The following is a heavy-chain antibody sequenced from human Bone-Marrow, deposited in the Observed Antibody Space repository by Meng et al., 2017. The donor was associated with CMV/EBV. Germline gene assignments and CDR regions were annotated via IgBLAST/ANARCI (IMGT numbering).Heavy chain of an antibody. CDR1: GFTFSSYW. CDR3: ARGLGIVVVPAVASAVDY. Sequence: GGSLRLSCAASGFTFSSYWMHWVRQAPGKGLVWVSRINSDGSSTSYADSVKGRFTISRDNAKNTLYLQMNSLRAEDTAVYYCARGLGIVVVPAVASAVDYWGQGTLVTVPS. V-gene: IGHV3-74*01. J-gene: IGHJ4*02. D-gene: IGHD2-2*01. CDR2: INSDGSST.